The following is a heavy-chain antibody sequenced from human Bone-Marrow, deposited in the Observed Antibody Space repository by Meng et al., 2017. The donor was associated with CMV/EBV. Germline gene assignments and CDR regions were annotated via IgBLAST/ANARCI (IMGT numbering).Heavy chain of an antibody. CDR1: GFTFSSYA. V-gene: IGHV3-23*01. Sequence: GESLKISCAASGFTFSSYAMSWVRQAPGKGLEWVSAISGSGGSTYYADSVKGRFTISRDNSKNTLYLQMNSLRAEDTAVYYCARDSGSSWYRHAFDIWGQGTRVTVSS. CDR3: ARDSGSSWYRHAFDI. CDR2: ISGSGGST. J-gene: IGHJ3*02. D-gene: IGHD6-13*01.